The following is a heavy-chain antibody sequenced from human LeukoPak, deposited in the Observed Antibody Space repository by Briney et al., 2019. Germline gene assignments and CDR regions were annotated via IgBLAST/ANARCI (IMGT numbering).Heavy chain of an antibody. V-gene: IGHV3-33*01. CDR2: IWFDGKTY. J-gene: IGHJ4*02. CDR1: GFTFSRYA. D-gene: IGHD4-23*01. CDR3: ARDGLETTVVPAYYFDY. Sequence: GGSLRLSCAASGFTFSRYALHWVRQAPGKGLEWVAVIWFDGKTYNYADSVEGRFTISRDNSKNTLSLQMNSLRVEDTVVYYCARDGLETTVVPAYYFDYWGQGTLVTVSS.